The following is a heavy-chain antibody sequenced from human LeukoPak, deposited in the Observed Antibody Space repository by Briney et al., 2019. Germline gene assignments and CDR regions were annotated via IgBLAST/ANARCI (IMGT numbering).Heavy chain of an antibody. CDR1: GYTLIDYD. Sequence: APVKVSCEASGYTLIDYDINWVRQATGQGLEWMGWLHFKSGNTGYGQRFQGRVSFTRDTSTSTAYMELSGLRSEDTAVYYCARVQRFYDAKGGAFDIWGRGTMVTVSS. D-gene: IGHD5/OR15-5a*01. CDR3: ARVQRFYDAKGGAFDI. CDR2: LHFKSGNT. J-gene: IGHJ3*02. V-gene: IGHV1-8*03.